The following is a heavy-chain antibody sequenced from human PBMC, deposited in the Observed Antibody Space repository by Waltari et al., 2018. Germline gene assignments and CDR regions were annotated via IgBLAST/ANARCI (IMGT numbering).Heavy chain of an antibody. D-gene: IGHD4-17*01. V-gene: IGHV1-69*05. CDR2: IIPIFGTA. J-gene: IGHJ6*02. CDR1: GGTFSSYA. Sequence: QVQLVQSGAEVKKPGSSVKVSCKASGGTFSSYAISWVRQAPGQGLEWMGGIIPIFGTANYAQKFQGRVTITTDESTSTAYMELSSVTAADTAVYYCAMGALTTVTTNYYGMDVWGQGTTVTVSS. CDR3: AMGALTTVTTNYYGMDV.